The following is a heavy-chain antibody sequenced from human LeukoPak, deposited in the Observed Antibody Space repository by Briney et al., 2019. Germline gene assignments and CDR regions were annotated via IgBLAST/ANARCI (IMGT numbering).Heavy chain of an antibody. CDR3: AREMGSVYFDY. D-gene: IGHD3-10*01. CDR1: GFSFGSYG. J-gene: IGHJ4*02. Sequence: GGSLRLSCAASGFSFGSYGIHWVRQTPGKGLEWVAVVSYDGSNKDYSDSVKGRFTISRDNSKNTVNPQMNSLRVEDTAVYYCAREMGSVYFDYWGQGTLVTVSS. V-gene: IGHV3-33*01. CDR2: VSYDGSNK.